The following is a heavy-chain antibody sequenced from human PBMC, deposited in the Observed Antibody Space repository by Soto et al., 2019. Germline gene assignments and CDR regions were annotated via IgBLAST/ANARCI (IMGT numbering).Heavy chain of an antibody. Sequence: EVQLLESGGGLVQPGGSLRLSCGGSGFTFSNYAMSWVRQAPGKGLEWVSAINIGGDTTYYADSVKGRFTMSRDNSKNTLYLEMNSLSAADTAVYYCAKLLVTQMPYYYYGLDVCGQGTTVTVAS. J-gene: IGHJ6*02. V-gene: IGHV3-23*01. D-gene: IGHD2-21*02. CDR2: INIGGDTT. CDR3: AKLLVTQMPYYYYGLDV. CDR1: GFTFSNYA.